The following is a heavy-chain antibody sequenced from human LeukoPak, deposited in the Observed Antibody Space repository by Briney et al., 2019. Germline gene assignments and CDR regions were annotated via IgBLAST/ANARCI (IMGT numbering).Heavy chain of an antibody. CDR3: TRESGIRWYTTNWFEP. V-gene: IGHV3-49*04. D-gene: IGHD6-13*01. Sequence: GGSLRLSCTASGFVFGDYAMSWVRQAPGKGLEWVGLIRGKAYGETTEYAASVKRKFTISRDDSRSIAYLQMNNLKSEDTAIYYCTRESGIRWYTTNWFEPWGQGTLVTVSS. CDR2: IRGKAYGETT. J-gene: IGHJ5*02. CDR1: GFVFGDYA.